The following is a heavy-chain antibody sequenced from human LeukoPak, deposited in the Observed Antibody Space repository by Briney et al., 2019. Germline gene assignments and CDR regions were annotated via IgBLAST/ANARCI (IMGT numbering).Heavy chain of an antibody. D-gene: IGHD1-14*01. CDR3: ARDFGIVDNRFDY. V-gene: IGHV3-48*03. J-gene: IGHJ4*02. CDR2: IGKNGGTI. Sequence: GGSLRLSCAASGFPFSSFEMNWVRQAPGQGLEWISYIGKNGGTIYYADSGKGRFTISRDNAKNSLYLQMNSLRVEDTAVYYCARDFGIVDNRFDYWGQGALVTVSS. CDR1: GFPFSSFE.